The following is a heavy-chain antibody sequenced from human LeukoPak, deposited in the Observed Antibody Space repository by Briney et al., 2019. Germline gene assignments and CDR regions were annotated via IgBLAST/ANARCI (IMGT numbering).Heavy chain of an antibody. J-gene: IGHJ4*02. Sequence: PSGTLSLTCAVSGVSISSSNWWSWVRQPPGKGLEWIGEIYHSGTTNYNPSLKSRVTISVDKSKNQFSLKLRSVTAADTAVYYCARVYRDYEYIDFWGQGTLVTVSS. D-gene: IGHD5-12*01. CDR3: ARVYRDYEYIDF. V-gene: IGHV4-4*02. CDR1: GVSISSSNW. CDR2: IYHSGTT.